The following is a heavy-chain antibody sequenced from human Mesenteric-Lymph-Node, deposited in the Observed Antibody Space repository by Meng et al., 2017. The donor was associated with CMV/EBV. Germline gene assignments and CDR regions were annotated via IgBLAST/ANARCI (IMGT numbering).Heavy chain of an antibody. J-gene: IGHJ4*02. Sequence: TVSCKASGTSFSGYSMHWVRQAPGHGPEWLGRIKSNNGHTKYPQQFQGRVTLTLDTSISTAYMELSGLTSGDTAVYYCATTGPSGGYWGQGTLVTVSS. CDR3: ATTGPSGGY. D-gene: IGHD1-1*01. CDR2: IKSNNGHT. CDR1: GTSFSGYS. V-gene: IGHV1-2*06.